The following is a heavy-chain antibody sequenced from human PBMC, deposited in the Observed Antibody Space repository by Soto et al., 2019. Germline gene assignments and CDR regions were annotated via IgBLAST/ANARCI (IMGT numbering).Heavy chain of an antibody. CDR3: ARVPLC. CDR1: GGSISSYY. CDR2: IYYSGST. V-gene: IGHV4-59*12. J-gene: IGHJ4*02. D-gene: IGHD2-2*01. Sequence: SDTLSLTWTVFGGSISSYYWSWIRQPPGKGLEWIGYIYYSGSTNYNPSLKSRVTISVDTSKNQFSLKLSSVTAADTAVYYCARVPLCWGQGTLVTVSS.